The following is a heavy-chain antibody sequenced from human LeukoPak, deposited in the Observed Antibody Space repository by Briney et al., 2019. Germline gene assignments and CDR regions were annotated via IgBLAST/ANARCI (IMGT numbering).Heavy chain of an antibody. D-gene: IGHD1-26*01. V-gene: IGHV4-59*01. J-gene: IGHJ5*02. CDR2: IYYSGST. CDR3: ARDALGGSWGNWFDP. Sequence: SETLSLTCTVSGGSISSYYWSWLRQPPGKGLEWIGYIYYSGSTNYNPSLKSRVTISVDTSKNQFSLKLSSVTAADTAVYYCARDALGGSWGNWFDPWGQGTLVTVSS. CDR1: GGSISSYY.